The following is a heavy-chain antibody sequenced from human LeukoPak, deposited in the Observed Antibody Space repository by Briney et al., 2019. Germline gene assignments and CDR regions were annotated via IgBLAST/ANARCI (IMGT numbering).Heavy chain of an antibody. V-gene: IGHV3-30*02. J-gene: IGHJ4*02. D-gene: IGHD3-10*01. Sequence: AGGSLRLSCAASGFTFWSYGIHWVRQAPRKGLGWVAFIRFDGNNKYYADSVKGRFTISRDNSKNTLYLQMISLRAEDTAVYYCAKDRGYYGSGTWDFDCWGQGTLVTVSS. CDR2: IRFDGNNK. CDR1: GFTFWSYG. CDR3: AKDRGYYGSGTWDFDC.